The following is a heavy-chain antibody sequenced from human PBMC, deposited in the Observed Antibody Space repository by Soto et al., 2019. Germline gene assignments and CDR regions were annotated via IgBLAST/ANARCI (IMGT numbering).Heavy chain of an antibody. J-gene: IGHJ4*02. Sequence: QVQLVQSGAEVKKPGASVKVSCKASGYTFTSYGISWVRQAPGQGLEWMGWISAYNGNTNYAQKRQGRDTMTTATTTSTAYMKLRSLRTHDTAVYYRARDNGYESDYWGQGTLVTVCS. CDR1: GYTFTSYG. V-gene: IGHV1-18*01. CDR3: ARDNGYESDY. CDR2: ISAYNGNT. D-gene: IGHD5-12*01.